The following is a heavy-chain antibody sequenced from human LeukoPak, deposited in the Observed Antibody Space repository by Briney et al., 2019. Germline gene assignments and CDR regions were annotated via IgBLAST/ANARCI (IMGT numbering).Heavy chain of an antibody. Sequence: ASVKVSCKASGYTFSGYYMHWVRQAPGQGLEWMGWINPNSGGTNYAQKFQGRVTMTRDTSISTAYMELSRLRSDDTAVYYCARSGGDTYSSGLYYFDYWGQGTLVTVSS. J-gene: IGHJ4*02. CDR1: GYTFSGYY. V-gene: IGHV1-2*02. CDR3: ARSGGDTYSSGLYYFDY. CDR2: INPNSGGT. D-gene: IGHD6-19*01.